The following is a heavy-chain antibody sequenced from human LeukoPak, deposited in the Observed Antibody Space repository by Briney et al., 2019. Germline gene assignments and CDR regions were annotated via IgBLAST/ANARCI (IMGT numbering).Heavy chain of an antibody. CDR3: AKATLRGYYDSSGYYFDY. D-gene: IGHD3-22*01. CDR2: IRGSGVST. V-gene: IGHV3-23*01. Sequence: PGGSLRPSCAASGFTFSSDAMSWVRQAPGKGLEWVSAIRGSGVSTYYADSVKGRFTISRDNSKNTLYLQMNSLRAEDTAVYYCAKATLRGYYDSSGYYFDYWGEGTLVTVSS. J-gene: IGHJ4*02. CDR1: GFTFSSDA.